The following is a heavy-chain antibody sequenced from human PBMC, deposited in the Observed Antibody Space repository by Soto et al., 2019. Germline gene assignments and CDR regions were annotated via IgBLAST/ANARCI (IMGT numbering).Heavy chain of an antibody. J-gene: IGHJ4*02. CDR1: GFTFSSYG. Sequence: QVQLVESGGGVVQPGRSLRLSCAASGFTFSSYGMHWVRQATGKGLEWVAVIWYDGSNKYYADSVKGRFTISRDNSKNTLYLQMNSLRAEDTAVYYCAREWDRSNPFFDYWGQGTLVTVSS. CDR2: IWYDGSNK. V-gene: IGHV3-33*01. CDR3: AREWDRSNPFFDY. D-gene: IGHD1-26*01.